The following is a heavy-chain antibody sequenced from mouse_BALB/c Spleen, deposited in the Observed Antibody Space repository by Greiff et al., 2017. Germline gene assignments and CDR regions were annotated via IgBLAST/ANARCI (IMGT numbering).Heavy chain of an antibody. Sequence: QVQLQQSGAELMKPGASVKISCKATGYTFSSYWIEWVKQRPGHGLEWIGEILPGSGSTNYNEKFKGKATFTADTSSNTAYMQLSSLTSEDSAVYYCARRVIPYAMDYWGQGTSVTVSS. D-gene: IGHD2-13*01. CDR1: GYTFSSYW. CDR3: ARRVIPYAMDY. V-gene: IGHV1-9*01. J-gene: IGHJ4*01. CDR2: ILPGSGST.